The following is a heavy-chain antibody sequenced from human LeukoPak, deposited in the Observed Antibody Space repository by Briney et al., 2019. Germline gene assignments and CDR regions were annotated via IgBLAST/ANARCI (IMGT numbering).Heavy chain of an antibody. J-gene: IGHJ4*02. V-gene: IGHV1-69*13. D-gene: IGHD5-18*01. CDR2: IIPIFGTA. CDR3: ARDNDACGYSYGYCYFDY. Sequence: SVKVSCKASGGTFSSYAISWVRQAPGQGLEWMGGIIPIFGTANYAQKFQGRVTVTADESTSTAYMELSSLRSEDTAVYYCARDNDACGYSYGYCYFDYWGQGTLVTVSS. CDR1: GGTFSSYA.